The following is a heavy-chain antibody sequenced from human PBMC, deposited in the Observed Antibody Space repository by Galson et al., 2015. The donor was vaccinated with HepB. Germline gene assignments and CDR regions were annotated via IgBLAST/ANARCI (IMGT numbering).Heavy chain of an antibody. Sequence: TLSLTCTVSGGSISSGGYYWSWIRQHPGKGLEWIGYIYYSGSTYYNPSLKSRVTISVDTSKNQFSLKLSSVTAADTAVYYCARGSAAGPGSGMDVWGQGTTVTVSS. J-gene: IGHJ6*02. V-gene: IGHV4-31*03. CDR2: IYYSGST. D-gene: IGHD6-13*01. CDR3: ARGSAAGPGSGMDV. CDR1: GGSISSGGYY.